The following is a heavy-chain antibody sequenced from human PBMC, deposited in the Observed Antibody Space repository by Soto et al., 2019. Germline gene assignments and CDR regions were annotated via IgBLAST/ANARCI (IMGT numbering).Heavy chain of an antibody. CDR2: IYAGNSET. CDR1: GDRFSTYW. D-gene: IGHD6-19*01. Sequence: GESLKISCKGSGDRFSTYWIGWVRQMPGKGLEWMGIIYAGNSETRYSPSFQGQVTISADKSFSIAYLQWTSLKASDTAMYYCASAVAGNYYFDSWGQGALVTVSS. CDR3: ASAVAGNYYFDS. J-gene: IGHJ4*02. V-gene: IGHV5-51*01.